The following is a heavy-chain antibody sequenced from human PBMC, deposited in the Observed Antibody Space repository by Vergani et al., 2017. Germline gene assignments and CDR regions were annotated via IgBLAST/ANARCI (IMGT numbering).Heavy chain of an antibody. CDR2: IIPMFGTT. V-gene: IGHV1-69*01. D-gene: IGHD6-19*01. CDR1: GGTFSSYS. J-gene: IGHJ4*02. CDR3: ARGGSAKWLVRVYLDY. Sequence: QVQLVQSGAEVKKPGSSVKVSCKASGGTFSSYSTLWVRQAPGQGLEWMGGIIPMFGTTYYAQKFQGRVTITADESTSTAYMELNSLRSEDTAVYYCARGGSAKWLVRVYLDYWGQGTLVTVSS.